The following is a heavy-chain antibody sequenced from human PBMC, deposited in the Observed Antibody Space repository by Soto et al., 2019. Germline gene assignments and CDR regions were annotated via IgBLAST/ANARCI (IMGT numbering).Heavy chain of an antibody. D-gene: IGHD2-15*01. CDR1: GFSISSYY. CDR2: IYYSGST. V-gene: IGHV4-59*01. CDR3: ARVTRDYCSGGSCYPYYYYYYMDV. Sequence: SETLSLTCTFSGFSISSYYWSWIRQPTGKGLEWIGYIYYSGSTNYNPSLKSRVTISVDTSKNQFSLKLSSVTAADTAVYYCARVTRDYCSGGSCYPYYYYYYMDVWGKGTTVTVSS. J-gene: IGHJ6*03.